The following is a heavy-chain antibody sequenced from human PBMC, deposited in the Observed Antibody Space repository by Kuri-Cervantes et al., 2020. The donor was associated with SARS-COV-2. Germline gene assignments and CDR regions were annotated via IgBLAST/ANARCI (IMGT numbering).Heavy chain of an antibody. CDR2: IYYSGST. Sequence: SETLSLTCAVSGGSISSGGYYWSRIRQHPGKGLEWIGYIYYSGSTYYNPSLKSRVTISVDTSKNQFSLKLSSVTAADTAVYYCARVITDVTTVYFDYWGQGTLVTVSS. CDR1: GGSISSGGYY. V-gene: IGHV4-31*11. D-gene: IGHD4-11*01. CDR3: ARVITDVTTVYFDY. J-gene: IGHJ4*02.